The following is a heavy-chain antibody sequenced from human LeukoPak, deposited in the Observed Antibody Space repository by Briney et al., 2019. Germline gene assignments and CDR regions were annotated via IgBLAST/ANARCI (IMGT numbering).Heavy chain of an antibody. CDR3: ARGYNWNDFDY. Sequence: GASVKVSCKASGGTFSSYAISWVRQAPGQELEWMGGIIPIFGTANYAQKFQGRVTITADKSTSTAYMELSSLRSEDTAVYYCARGYNWNDFDYWGQGTLVTVSS. CDR2: IIPIFGTA. J-gene: IGHJ4*02. D-gene: IGHD1-1*01. V-gene: IGHV1-69*06. CDR1: GGTFSSYA.